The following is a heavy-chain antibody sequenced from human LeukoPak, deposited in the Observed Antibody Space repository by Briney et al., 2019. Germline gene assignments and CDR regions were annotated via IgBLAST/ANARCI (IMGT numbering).Heavy chain of an antibody. D-gene: IGHD3-22*01. CDR2: IYWNDDK. J-gene: IGHJ3*02. CDR3: AHRPYYYDSSGYYGGGYAFDI. CDR1: GFSLSTSGVG. V-gene: IGHV2-5*01. Sequence: ESGPTLVNPTQALMLTCTFSGFSLSTSGVGVGWIRQPPGKALEWLALIYWNDDKRYSPSLKSRLTITKDTSKNQVVLTMTNMDPVDTATYYCAHRPYYYDSSGYYGGGYAFDIWGQGTMVTVSS.